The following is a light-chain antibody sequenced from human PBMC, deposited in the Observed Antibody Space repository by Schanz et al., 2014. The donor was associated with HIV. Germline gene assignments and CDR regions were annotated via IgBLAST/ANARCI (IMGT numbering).Light chain of an antibody. CDR3: QQYNDWPPIT. J-gene: IGKJ5*01. Sequence: EIVLTQSPGTLSLSPGERATLSCGASQSVSGNFLAWYQQKAGQAPRLLIYDASNRATGIPARFSGSGSGTDFTLTISSLGPEDFAVYYCQQYNDWPPITFGQGTRLEIK. CDR1: QSVSGNF. CDR2: DAS. V-gene: IGKV3-11*01.